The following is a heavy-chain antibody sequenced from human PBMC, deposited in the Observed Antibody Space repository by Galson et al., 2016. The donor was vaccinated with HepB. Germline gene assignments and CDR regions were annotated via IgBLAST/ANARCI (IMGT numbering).Heavy chain of an antibody. CDR3: ARDRRMLVVANILDY. J-gene: IGHJ4*02. CDR1: GFSFSTFG. V-gene: IGHV3-33*01. Sequence: SLRLSCAASGFSFSTFGMHWVRQAPGKGLEWVAVIWFDGRKTYYADSVKGRFTISRDNSKNTVFLQMNSLRAEDTAVYYCARDRRMLVVANILDYWGQGTLVTVSS. CDR2: IWFDGRKT. D-gene: IGHD2-15*01.